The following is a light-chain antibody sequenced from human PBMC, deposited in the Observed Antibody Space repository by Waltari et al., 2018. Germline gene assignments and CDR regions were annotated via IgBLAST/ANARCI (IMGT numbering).Light chain of an antibody. CDR1: SPDVAGYDP. Sequence: QSALPQPPSASGSPGQSIPIPCTGISPDVAGYDPVFWYQQHPGKAPNLLIDEVTKRPSGVPDRFSGSKSDNTASLAVSGLQAEDEADYYCSSYAGGSSLMFGGGTKLTVL. V-gene: IGLV2-8*01. CDR2: EVT. J-gene: IGLJ3*02. CDR3: SSYAGGSSLM.